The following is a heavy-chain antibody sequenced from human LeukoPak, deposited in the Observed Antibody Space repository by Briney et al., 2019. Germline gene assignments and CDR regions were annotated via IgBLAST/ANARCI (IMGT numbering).Heavy chain of an antibody. CDR3: ARDPTFNWNYQGAFDI. D-gene: IGHD1-7*01. CDR1: GFTFSSYA. CDR2: ISYDGSNK. V-gene: IGHV3-30-3*01. Sequence: PGRSLRLSCAASGFTFSSYAMHWVRQAPGKGLEWVAVISYDGSNKYYADSVKGRFTISRDNSKNTLYLQMNGLRAEDTAVYYCARDPTFNWNYQGAFDIWGQGTMVTVSS. J-gene: IGHJ3*02.